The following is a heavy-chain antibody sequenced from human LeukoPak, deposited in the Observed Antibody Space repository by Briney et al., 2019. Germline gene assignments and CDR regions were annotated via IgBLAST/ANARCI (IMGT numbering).Heavy chain of an antibody. CDR2: IIPIFGTA. J-gene: IGHJ6*03. V-gene: IGHV1-69*05. CDR1: GGTFSSYA. D-gene: IGHD3-22*01. Sequence: SVKVSCKASGGTFSSYAISWVRQAPGQGLEWMGRIIPIFGTANYAQKFQGRVTITTDESTSTAYMELSSLRSEDTAVYYCASSDDSSGNNYYHYYYMDVWGKGTTVTVSS. CDR3: ASSDDSSGNNYYHYYYMDV.